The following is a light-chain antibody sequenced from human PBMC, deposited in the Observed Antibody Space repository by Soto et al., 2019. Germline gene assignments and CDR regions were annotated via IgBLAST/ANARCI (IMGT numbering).Light chain of an antibody. CDR3: QHYNSYSEA. V-gene: IGKV1-5*03. CDR1: QSISSW. J-gene: IGKJ1*01. CDR2: KAS. Sequence: DIQMTPSPSTLSASVGDRVTITCRASQSISSWLAWYQQKPGKAPKLVIYKASTLKSGVPSRFSGSGSGTELTLTISSLQPDDFETYYCQHYNSYSEAFGQGTKVDIK.